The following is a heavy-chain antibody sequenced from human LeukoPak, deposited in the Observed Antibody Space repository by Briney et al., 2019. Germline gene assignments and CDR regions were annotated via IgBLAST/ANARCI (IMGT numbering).Heavy chain of an antibody. V-gene: IGHV3-66*01. J-gene: IGHJ3*01. CDR3: ASPGAAGDAFDV. CDR2: IYSGGST. CDR1: GFTVSSNY. D-gene: IGHD3-10*01. Sequence: GGSLRLSCAASGFTVSSNYMSWVRQAPGKGLEWVSVIYSGGSTYYADSVKGRFTISRDNSKNTLFLHMNSLRAEDTAVYYCASPGAAGDAFDVRGQGTMVIVSS.